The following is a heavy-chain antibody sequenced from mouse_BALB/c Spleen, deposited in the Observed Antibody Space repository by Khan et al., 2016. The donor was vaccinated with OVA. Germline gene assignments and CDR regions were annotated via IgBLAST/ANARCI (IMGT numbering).Heavy chain of an antibody. J-gene: IGHJ1*01. CDR1: GYSITSGYS. V-gene: IGHV3-1*02. CDR3: ARSGTTVVAYWYFDV. CDR2: IHYSGST. D-gene: IGHD1-1*01. Sequence: EVQLVESGPDLVKPSQSLSLTCTVTGYSITSGYSWHWIRQFPGNKLEWMGYIHYSGSTNYNPPLKSRISITRDTSKNQFFLQLNSVTTEATATYYCARSGTTVVAYWYFDVWGAGTTVTVSS.